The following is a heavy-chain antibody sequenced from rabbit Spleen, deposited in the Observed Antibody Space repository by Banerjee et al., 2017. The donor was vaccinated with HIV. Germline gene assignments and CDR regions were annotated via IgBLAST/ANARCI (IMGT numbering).Heavy chain of an antibody. Sequence: QSLEESGGDLVKPGASLTLTCTASGFSFSSSDYMCWVRQAPGKGLEWISCIAGSSSGFTYSANWAKGRFTISKTSSTTVTLRMTSLTAADTATYFCARDAAGREDFNLWGPGTLVTVS. J-gene: IGHJ4*01. CDR2: IAGSSSGFT. D-gene: IGHD4-2*01. CDR1: GFSFSSSDY. V-gene: IGHV1S40*01. CDR3: ARDAAGREDFNL.